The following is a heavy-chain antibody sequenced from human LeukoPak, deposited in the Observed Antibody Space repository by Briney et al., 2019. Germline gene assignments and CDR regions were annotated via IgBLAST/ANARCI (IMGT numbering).Heavy chain of an antibody. J-gene: IGHJ5*02. CDR1: GYIFTGYY. CDR3: ARGGLLRYFDWLFADWFDP. D-gene: IGHD3-9*01. V-gene: IGHV1-2*02. Sequence: GASVKVSCKASGYIFTGYYMHWVRQAPGQGLEWMGWINPNSGGTNYAQKFQGRVTMTRDTSISTAYMELSRLRSDDTAVYYCARGGLLRYFDWLFADWFDPWGQGTLVTVSS. CDR2: INPNSGGT.